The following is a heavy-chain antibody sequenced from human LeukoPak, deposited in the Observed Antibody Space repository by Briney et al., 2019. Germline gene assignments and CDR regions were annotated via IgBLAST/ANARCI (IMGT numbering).Heavy chain of an antibody. V-gene: IGHV3-30*18. J-gene: IGHJ3*01. Sequence: PGRSLRLSCAASGFSLSNFGIHWVRQAPGKGLEWVAVISHDGSLKSYLDSVKGRFTMSRENSKNTLYLQIDSLRLEDTAVYYCAKKYYFGSRAGDPIDVCGRGTLVTVSS. CDR1: GFSLSNFG. CDR3: AKKYYFGSRAGDPIDV. D-gene: IGHD3-10*01. CDR2: ISHDGSLK.